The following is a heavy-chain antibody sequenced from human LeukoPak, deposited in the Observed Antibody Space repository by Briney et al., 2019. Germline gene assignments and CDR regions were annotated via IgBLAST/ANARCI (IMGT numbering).Heavy chain of an antibody. J-gene: IGHJ4*02. CDR3: ARGGRAGLVGATTAFDY. CDR1: GYTFTSYD. V-gene: IGHV1-8*01. CDR2: MNPNSGNT. Sequence: ASVKVSCKASGYTFTSYDINWVRQATGQGLEWMGWMNPNSGNTGYAQKFQGRVTMTRNTSISTAYMELSSLRSEDMAVYYCARGGRAGLVGATTAFDYWGQGTLVTVSS. D-gene: IGHD1-26*01.